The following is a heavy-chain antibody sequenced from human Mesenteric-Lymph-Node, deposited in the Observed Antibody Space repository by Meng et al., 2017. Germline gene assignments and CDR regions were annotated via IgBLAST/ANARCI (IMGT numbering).Heavy chain of an antibody. CDR3: ARDRGNWNYGENWFDP. V-gene: IGHV4-38-2*02. Sequence: SETLSLTCAVSGYSISSGYYWGWIRQPPGKGLEWIGSIYHSGSTYYNPSLKSRVTISVDTSKNQFSLKLSSVTAADTAVYYCARDRGNWNYGENWFDPWGQGTLVTVSS. D-gene: IGHD1-7*01. J-gene: IGHJ5*02. CDR2: IYHSGST. CDR1: GYSISSGYY.